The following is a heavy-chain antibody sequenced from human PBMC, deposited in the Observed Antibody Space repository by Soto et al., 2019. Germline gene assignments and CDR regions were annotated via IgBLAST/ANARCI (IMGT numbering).Heavy chain of an antibody. V-gene: IGHV4-34*01. CDR1: GGSFSGYY. J-gene: IGHJ6*02. Sequence: QVQLQQWGAGLLKPSETLSLTCAVYGGSFSGYYWSWIRQPPGKGLEWIGEINHSGSTNYNPSLKSRLTISGDPSKNKSSLKLSSVTAADTAVYYCARPTRQWLGLRYYYGMDVWGQGPTVTVSS. CDR3: ARPTRQWLGLRYYYGMDV. D-gene: IGHD6-19*01. CDR2: INHSGST.